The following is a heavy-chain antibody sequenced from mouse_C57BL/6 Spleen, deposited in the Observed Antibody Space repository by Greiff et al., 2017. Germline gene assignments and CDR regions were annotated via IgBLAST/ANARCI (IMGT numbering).Heavy chain of an antibody. CDR3: ARRWDGGYFDG. Sequence: QVQLQQSGAELVRPGTSVKVSCKASGYAFTNYLIEWVKQRPGQGLEWIGVINPGSGGTNYNEKFKGKATLTADKSSSTAYMQLSSLTSEDSAVYFCARRWDGGYFDGWGTGTTVTVSS. V-gene: IGHV1-54*01. CDR2: INPGSGGT. D-gene: IGHD4-1*01. CDR1: GYAFTNYL. J-gene: IGHJ1*03.